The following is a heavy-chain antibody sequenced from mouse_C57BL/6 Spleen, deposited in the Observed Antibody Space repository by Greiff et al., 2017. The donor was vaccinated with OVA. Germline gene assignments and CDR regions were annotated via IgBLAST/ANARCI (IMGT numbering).Heavy chain of an antibody. J-gene: IGHJ2*01. CDR1: GYSITSGYY. CDR2: ISYDGSN. V-gene: IGHV3-6*01. CDR3: ARDGYYGSSWYYFDY. Sequence: VQLKQSGPGLVKPSQSLSLTCSVTGYSITSGYYWNWIRQFPGNKLEWMGYISYDGSNNYNPSLKNRISITRDTSKNQFFLKLNSVTTEDTATYYCARDGYYGSSWYYFDYWGQGTTLTVSS. D-gene: IGHD1-1*01.